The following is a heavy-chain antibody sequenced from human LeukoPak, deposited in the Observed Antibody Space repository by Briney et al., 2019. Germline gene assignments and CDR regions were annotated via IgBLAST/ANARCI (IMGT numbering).Heavy chain of an antibody. J-gene: IGHJ3*02. V-gene: IGHV4-34*01. D-gene: IGHD2-2*02. Sequence: SETLSLTCAVYGGSFSGYYWSWIRQPPGKGLEWIGEINHSGSTNYNPSFKSRVTISVDTSKNQFSLKLSSVTAADTAVYYCARAYCSSTSCYTWDAFDIWGQGTMVTVSS. CDR3: ARAYCSSTSCYTWDAFDI. CDR2: INHSGST. CDR1: GGSFSGYY.